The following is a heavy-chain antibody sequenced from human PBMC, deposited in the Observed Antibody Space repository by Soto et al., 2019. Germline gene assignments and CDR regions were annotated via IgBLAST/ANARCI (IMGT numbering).Heavy chain of an antibody. J-gene: IGHJ5*02. D-gene: IGHD6-13*01. Sequence: QVQLQESGPGLVKPSGTLSLTCAVSGGSISSNNWWSWVRQPPGKGLEWTGEIYHSGSTNYNPSLKSRVTISIDKSKNQFSLKLTSVTAADTAVYYCARDSAAAGRTGDPWGQGTLVTVSS. CDR2: IYHSGST. CDR1: GGSISSNNW. V-gene: IGHV4-4*02. CDR3: ARDSAAAGRTGDP.